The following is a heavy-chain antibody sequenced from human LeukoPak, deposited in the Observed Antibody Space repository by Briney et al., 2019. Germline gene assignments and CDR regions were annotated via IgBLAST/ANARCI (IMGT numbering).Heavy chain of an antibody. CDR3: AEGGWYGGGQDAFDF. Sequence: GGSLRLSCAASGFTFISYTMTWVRQAPGKGLEWVSSISSSSSYIYYADSVRGRFTISRDNSMNTLYLQMDSLRAEDTAVYYCAEGGWYGGGQDAFDFWGQGTMVTVSS. J-gene: IGHJ3*01. D-gene: IGHD6-19*01. CDR1: GFTFISYT. CDR2: ISSSSSYI. V-gene: IGHV3-21*01.